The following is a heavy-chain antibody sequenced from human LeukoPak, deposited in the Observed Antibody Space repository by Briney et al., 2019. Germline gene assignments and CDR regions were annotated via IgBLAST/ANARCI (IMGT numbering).Heavy chain of an antibody. CDR2: IPYDGSVE. V-gene: IGHV3-30-3*01. Sequence: GGSLRLSCSASGFTFSYYALHWVRQSPGRGLEWVAVIPYDGSVEYYADSVRGRFTISRDNSKNTLYLQMDSLRAEDSAVYYCVRAAKTFTGYKSGFDAFHIWGQGTGVTVSS. J-gene: IGHJ3*02. CDR3: VRAAKTFTGYKSGFDAFHI. CDR1: GFTFSYYA. D-gene: IGHD2-15*01.